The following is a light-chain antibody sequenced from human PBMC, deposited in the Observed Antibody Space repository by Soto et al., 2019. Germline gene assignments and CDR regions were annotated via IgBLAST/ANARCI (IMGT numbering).Light chain of an antibody. CDR1: QSISSW. J-gene: IGKJ2*01. CDR2: DAS. CDR3: QQYSSYST. Sequence: DIQMTQSPSTLSASVGDRVTITCRASQSISSWLAWYQQKPGKAPKLLIYDASSLESGVPSRFRGSGSGTEFTPTTSSLQPDDFATYYCQQYSSYSTFGQGIKLEIK. V-gene: IGKV1-5*01.